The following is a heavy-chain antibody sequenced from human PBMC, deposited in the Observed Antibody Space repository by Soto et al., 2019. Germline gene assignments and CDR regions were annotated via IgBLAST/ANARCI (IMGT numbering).Heavy chain of an antibody. CDR1: GGTFSSYA. D-gene: IGHD3-10*01. Sequence: SVKVSCKASGGTFSSYAISWVRQAPGQGLEWMGGIIPIFGTANYAQKFQGRVTITADESTSSAYMELSSLRSEDTAVYFCAIDGITMVRIGGDAFDIWGQGTMVTVSS. CDR3: AIDGITMVRIGGDAFDI. V-gene: IGHV1-69*13. J-gene: IGHJ3*02. CDR2: IIPIFGTA.